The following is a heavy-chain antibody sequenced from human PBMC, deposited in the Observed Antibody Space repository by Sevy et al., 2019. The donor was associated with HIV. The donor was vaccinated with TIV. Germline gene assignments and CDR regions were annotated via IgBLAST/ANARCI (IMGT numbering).Heavy chain of an antibody. CDR1: GFIFNSYA. CDR3: AKGYGSGSPPDY. CDR2: ISGSGGST. V-gene: IGHV3-23*01. Sequence: GGSPRLSCAASGFIFNSYAMSWVRQAPGKGLEWVSSISGSGGSTYYADAMKGRFTISRDNFKSTLYLQVNSLRAEDTAEYYCAKGYGSGSPPDYWGQGTLVTVSS. J-gene: IGHJ4*02. D-gene: IGHD3-10*01.